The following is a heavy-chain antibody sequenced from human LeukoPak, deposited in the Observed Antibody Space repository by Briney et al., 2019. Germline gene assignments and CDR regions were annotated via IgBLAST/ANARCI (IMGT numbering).Heavy chain of an antibody. J-gene: IGHJ4*02. D-gene: IGHD6-13*01. CDR1: EFTFSTYC. V-gene: IGHV3-23*01. CDR2: ISGSGGST. CDR3: AKESSSWYTVTI. Sequence: GGSLRLSCAASEFTFSTYCMHWVRQAPGKGLEWVSAISGSGGSTYYADSVKGRFTISRDNSKNTLYLQMNSLRAEDTAVYYCAKESSSWYTVTIWGQGTLVTVSS.